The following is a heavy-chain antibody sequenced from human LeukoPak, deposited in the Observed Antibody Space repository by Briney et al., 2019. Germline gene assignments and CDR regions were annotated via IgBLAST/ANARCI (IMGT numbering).Heavy chain of an antibody. V-gene: IGHV3-23*01. CDR1: GLTFRSYA. D-gene: IGHD3-10*01. Sequence: PGGSLRLPCAASGLTFRSYAMSWVRQATGKGLEWVSTINDNGVNTYYAHSVKGRFTISRDNSKNTLYLQLNSLRAEDTACYYGAKDPSDLGASGSYNYFDYWGQGTLVTVSS. CDR3: AKDPSDLGASGSYNYFDY. CDR2: INDNGVNT. J-gene: IGHJ4*02.